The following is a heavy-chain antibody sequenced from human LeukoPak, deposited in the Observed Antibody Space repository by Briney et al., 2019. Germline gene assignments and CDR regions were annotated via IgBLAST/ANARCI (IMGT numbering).Heavy chain of an antibody. Sequence: SETLSLTCTVSGGSISSYYWSWIRQPPGKGLEWIGYIYYSGSTNYNPSLKSRVTISVDTSKNQFSLKVSSVTAADTAVYFCARRRIDWLFDYWGQGTLVTVSS. CDR2: IYYSGST. CDR1: GGSISSYY. V-gene: IGHV4-59*12. J-gene: IGHJ4*02. CDR3: ARRRIDWLFDY. D-gene: IGHD3-9*01.